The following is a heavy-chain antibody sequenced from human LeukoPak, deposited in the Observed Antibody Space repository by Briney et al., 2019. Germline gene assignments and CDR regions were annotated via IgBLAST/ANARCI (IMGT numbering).Heavy chain of an antibody. J-gene: IGHJ3*02. Sequence: SETLSLTCTVSGGSISSYYWSWIRQPPGKGLEWIGYIYYSGSTNYNPSLKSRVTISVDTSKNQFSLKLSSVTAADTAVYYCARGRLEWLLYTPGHAFDIWGQGTMVTVSS. V-gene: IGHV4-59*08. CDR1: GGSISSYY. D-gene: IGHD3-3*01. CDR3: ARGRLEWLLYTPGHAFDI. CDR2: IYYSGST.